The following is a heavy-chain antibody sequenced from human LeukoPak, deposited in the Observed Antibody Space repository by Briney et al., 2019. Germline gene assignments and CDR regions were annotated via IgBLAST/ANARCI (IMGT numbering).Heavy chain of an antibody. D-gene: IGHD1-26*01. V-gene: IGHV4-34*01. CDR1: GGSFSGYY. CDR3: ASGNREMAKPYYFDY. J-gene: IGHJ4*02. Sequence: SETLSLTCAVYGGSFSGYYWSWIRQPPGKGLEWIGEINHSGSTNYNPSLKSRVTISVDTSKNQSSLELSSVTAADTAVYYCASGNREMAKPYYFDYWGQGTLVTVSS. CDR2: INHSGST.